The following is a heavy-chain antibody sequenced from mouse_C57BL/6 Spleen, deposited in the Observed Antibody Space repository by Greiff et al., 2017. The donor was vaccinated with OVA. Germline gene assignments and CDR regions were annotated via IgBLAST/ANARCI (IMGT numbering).Heavy chain of an antibody. V-gene: IGHV1-81*01. J-gene: IGHJ2*01. CDR2: IYPRSGNT. CDR1: GYTFTSYG. CDR3: ARGETVVADGEYYFDY. D-gene: IGHD1-1*01. Sequence: VQLQQSGAELARPGASVKLSCKASGYTFTSYGISWVKQRTGQGLEWIGEIYPRSGNTYYNEKFKGKATLTADKSSSTAYMELRSLTSEDSAVYFCARGETVVADGEYYFDYWGQGTTLTVSS.